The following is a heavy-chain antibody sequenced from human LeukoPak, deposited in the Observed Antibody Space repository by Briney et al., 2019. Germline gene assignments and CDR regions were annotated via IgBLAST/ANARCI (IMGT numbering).Heavy chain of an antibody. J-gene: IGHJ5*02. Sequence: GGSLRLSCAASGLTFSSYGMHWVRQAPGKGLEWVAFIRYDGSNKYYADSVKGRFTISRDNSKNTLYLQMNSLRAEDTAVYYCAKLLDSGYDYNWFDPWGQGTLVTVSS. D-gene: IGHD5-12*01. CDR1: GLTFSSYG. CDR2: IRYDGSNK. CDR3: AKLLDSGYDYNWFDP. V-gene: IGHV3-30*02.